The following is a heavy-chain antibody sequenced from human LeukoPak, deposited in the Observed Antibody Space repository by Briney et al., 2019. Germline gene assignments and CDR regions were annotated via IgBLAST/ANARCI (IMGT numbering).Heavy chain of an antibody. D-gene: IGHD3-10*01. CDR2: ISGSGGST. V-gene: IGHV3-23*01. CDR1: GFTFSSYA. Sequence: GGSLRLSCAASGFTFSSYAMSWVRQAPGKGLEWVSAISGSGGSTYYADSVKGRFTISRDNSKNTLYLQMNSLRAEDTAVYYCAKDLIRGYYGSGSYTVYWGHGALVNV. J-gene: IGHJ4*01. CDR3: AKDLIRGYYGSGSYTVY.